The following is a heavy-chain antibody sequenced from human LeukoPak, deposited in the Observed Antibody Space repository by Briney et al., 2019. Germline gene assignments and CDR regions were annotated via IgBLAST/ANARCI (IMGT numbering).Heavy chain of an antibody. CDR1: GYTFTNYG. Sequence: SVKVSCKASGYTFTNYGISWVRQAPGQGLEWMGGIIPIFGTANYAQKFQGRVTITADESTSTAYMELSSLRSEDTAVYYCARDGRYCSSTSCYFDPWGQGTLVTVSS. CDR3: ARDGRYCSSTSCYFDP. J-gene: IGHJ5*02. CDR2: IIPIFGTA. D-gene: IGHD2-2*01. V-gene: IGHV1-69*13.